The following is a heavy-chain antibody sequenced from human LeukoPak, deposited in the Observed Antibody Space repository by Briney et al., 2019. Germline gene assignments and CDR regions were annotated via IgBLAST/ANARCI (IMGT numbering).Heavy chain of an antibody. Sequence: SQTLSLTFAISVDSVSSNSAAWNWIRQSPSRGLECLGSTYYRSKCYNYYAVSVKSLITINPDTSKNQFALQLNSGTPEDTGVYYCARERLGFFGSSPNFDYWGQGTLVTVSS. CDR2: TYYRSKCYN. J-gene: IGHJ4*02. V-gene: IGHV6-1*01. CDR1: VDSVSSNSAA. D-gene: IGHD3-16*01. CDR3: ARERLGFFGSSPNFDY.